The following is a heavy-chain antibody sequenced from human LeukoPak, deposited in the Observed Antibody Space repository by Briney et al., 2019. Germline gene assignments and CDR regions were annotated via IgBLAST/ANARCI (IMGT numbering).Heavy chain of an antibody. CDR1: GFTFSSYS. D-gene: IGHD3-10*01. CDR2: ISSSSSTI. V-gene: IGHV3-48*01. Sequence: GGSLRLSCAASGFTFSSYSMNWVRQAPGKGLEWVSYISSSSSTIYYADSVKGRFTISRDNAKNSLYLQMNSLRAEDTAVYYCAKALLWFGDQKYYFDYWGQGTLVTVSS. CDR3: AKALLWFGDQKYYFDY. J-gene: IGHJ4*02.